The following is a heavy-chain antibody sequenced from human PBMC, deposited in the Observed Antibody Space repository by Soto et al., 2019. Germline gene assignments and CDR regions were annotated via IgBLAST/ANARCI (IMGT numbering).Heavy chain of an antibody. CDR2: IIPIFGTA. CDR3: ARDRSMGAGGYDAFDI. CDR1: GGTFCSYA. Sequence: GASVKVSCKASGGTFCSYAISWVRQAPGQGLEWMGGIIPIFGTANYAQKCQGRVTITADESTSTAYMELSSLRSEDTAVYYCARDRSMGAGGYDAFDIWGQRTIVIVSS. V-gene: IGHV1-69*13. J-gene: IGHJ3*02. D-gene: IGHD3-16*01.